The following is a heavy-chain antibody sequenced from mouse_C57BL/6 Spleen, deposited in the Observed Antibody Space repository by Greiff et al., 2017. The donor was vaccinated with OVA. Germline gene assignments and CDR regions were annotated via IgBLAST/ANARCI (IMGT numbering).Heavy chain of an antibody. CDR1: GYTFTSYW. V-gene: IGHV1-74*01. Sequence: QVQLKQPGAELVKPGASVKVSCKASGYTFTSYWMHWVKQRPGQGLEWIGRIHPSDSDTNYNQKFKGKATLTVDKSSSTAYMQLSSLTSEDSAVYYCAIYYDYDGDFDYWGQGTTLTVSS. CDR2: IHPSDSDT. CDR3: AIYYDYDGDFDY. D-gene: IGHD2-4*01. J-gene: IGHJ2*01.